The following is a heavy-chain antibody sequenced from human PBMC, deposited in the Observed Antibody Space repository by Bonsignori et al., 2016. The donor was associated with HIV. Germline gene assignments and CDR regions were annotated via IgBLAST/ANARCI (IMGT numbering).Heavy chain of an antibody. D-gene: IGHD4-17*01. CDR3: ARGRGSAVTTYTWFDP. V-gene: IGHV4-4*07. CDR1: GASMDKYF. Sequence: SETLSLTCTVSGASMDKYFWNWIRQSAGKGLEWIGRIYTSGTTNYNPSLRSRVTMSVDTSKNQFSLKVRSVTAADTAVYYCARGRGSAVTTYTWFDPWGQGTLVTVSS. J-gene: IGHJ5*02. CDR2: IYTSGTT.